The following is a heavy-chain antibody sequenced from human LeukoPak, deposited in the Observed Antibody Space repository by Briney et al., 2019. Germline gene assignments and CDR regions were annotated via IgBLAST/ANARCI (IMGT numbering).Heavy chain of an antibody. CDR2: IIPIFGTV. J-gene: IGHJ6*03. D-gene: IGHD4-23*01. CDR1: GGTFSSYA. Sequence: SVKVSCKASGGTFSSYAISWVRQAPGQGLEWMGGIIPIFGTVNYAQKFQGRVTITADESTSTAYMELSSLRSEDTAVYYCARDRPYGGNSDYYYYMDVWGKGTTVTVSS. V-gene: IGHV1-69*13. CDR3: ARDRPYGGNSDYYYYMDV.